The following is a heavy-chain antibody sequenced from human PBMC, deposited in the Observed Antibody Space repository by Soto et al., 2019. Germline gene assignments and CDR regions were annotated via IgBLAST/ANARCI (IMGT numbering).Heavy chain of an antibody. J-gene: IGHJ6*02. CDR3: ARDRVAVAGIENYYFYGMDV. V-gene: IGHV1-18*01. Sequence: QVHLVQSGAEVKKPGASVKVSCKASGYTFTSYGITWVRQAPGQGLEWMGWISAYNGNTNYAQKLQGRVTMTTDTSTSTDYKELMSLRSDDTAVYYCARDRVAVAGIENYYFYGMDVWGQGTPVTVSS. D-gene: IGHD6-19*01. CDR1: GYTFTSYG. CDR2: ISAYNGNT.